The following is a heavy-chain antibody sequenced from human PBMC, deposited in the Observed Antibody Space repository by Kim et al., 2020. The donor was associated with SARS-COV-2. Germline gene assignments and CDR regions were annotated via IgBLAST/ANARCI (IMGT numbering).Heavy chain of an antibody. CDR2: INAGNGNT. J-gene: IGHJ4*02. V-gene: IGHV1-3*01. D-gene: IGHD6-13*01. CDR3: ARVEYSSSWYYFDY. Sequence: ASVKVSCKASGYTFSSYVMHWVRQAPGQRLEWMGWINAGNGNTKYSQKFQGRVTITRDTSASTAYMELSSLRSEDTAVYYCARVEYSSSWYYFDYWGQGTLVTVSS. CDR1: GYTFSSYV.